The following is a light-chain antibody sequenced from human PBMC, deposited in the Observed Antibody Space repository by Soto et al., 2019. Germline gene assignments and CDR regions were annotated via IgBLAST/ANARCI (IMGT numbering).Light chain of an antibody. V-gene: IGKV3-20*01. CDR1: QSVSSSY. CDR2: GAS. J-gene: IGKJ1*01. Sequence: EIVLTQSPGTLSLSPGERATLSCRASQSVSSSYLAWYQQKPGQAPRLLIYGASSRATGIPDRFSGSGSGTDFPLTISRLEPEDFAVYYCQQYDSYSWTFGQGTKVEVK. CDR3: QQYDSYSWT.